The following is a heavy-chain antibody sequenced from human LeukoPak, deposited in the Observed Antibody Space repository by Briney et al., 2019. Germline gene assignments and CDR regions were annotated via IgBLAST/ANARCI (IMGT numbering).Heavy chain of an antibody. CDR3: AREHLFSGSENYVLHNWFDP. Sequence: ASVKVSRKSSGYTFTDYYMHWVRQAPGQGLEWMGRINPDTGGTNSAQRFQGRVTMTRDTSIRTAYMELSSLRSDDTAVYYCAREHLFSGSENYVLHNWFDPWGQGTLVTVSS. CDR1: GYTFTDYY. V-gene: IGHV1-2*02. CDR2: INPDTGGT. J-gene: IGHJ5*02. D-gene: IGHD3-10*01.